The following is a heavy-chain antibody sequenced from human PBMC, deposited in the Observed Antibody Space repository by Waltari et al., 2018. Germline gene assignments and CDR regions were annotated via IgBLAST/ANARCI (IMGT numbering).Heavy chain of an antibody. J-gene: IGHJ4*02. CDR2: ISYDGNKE. V-gene: IGHV3-30-3*01. Sequence: QVHLVESGGGVWGGVVQPGRSLRLSRAASGFIFSSYALHWVRQAPGKGLEWVAIISYDGNKEFYADSVKGRFTISRDNSKNTVDLQMDSLRPDDTGVYYCARDREWGLLSFGELSYWGQGTLVTVSS. D-gene: IGHD3-10*01. CDR1: GFIFSSYA. CDR3: ARDREWGLLSFGELSY.